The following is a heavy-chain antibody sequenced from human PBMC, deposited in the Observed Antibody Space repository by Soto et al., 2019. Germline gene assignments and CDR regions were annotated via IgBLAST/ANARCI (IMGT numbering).Heavy chain of an antibody. J-gene: IGHJ6*02. D-gene: IGHD3-3*01. CDR2: INPSGGST. CDR1: GYTFTSYY. Sequence: VASVKVSCKASGYTFTSYYMHWVRQAPGQGLEWMGIINPSGGSTSYAQKFQGRVTMTRDTSTSTVYMELSSLRSEDTAVYYCARDRYLYDFWSGYYTGTSYYYYGMDVWGQGTTVTVSS. CDR3: ARDRYLYDFWSGYYTGTSYYYYGMDV. V-gene: IGHV1-46*01.